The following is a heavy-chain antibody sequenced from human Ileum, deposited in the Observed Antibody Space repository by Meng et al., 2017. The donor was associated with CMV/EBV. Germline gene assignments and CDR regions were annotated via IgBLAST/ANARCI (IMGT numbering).Heavy chain of an antibody. D-gene: IGHD2-15*01. CDR3: TRANSNYAITSTPFDP. V-gene: IGHV1-18*01. J-gene: IGHJ5*02. CDR2: ISVYHDTT. Sequence: SGYNFMSYGIGWVRQAPGQGLEWMGWISVYHDTTKYGQKFQGRVTMTTDTSTSTAYMELRSLRSDDTAVYYCTRANSNYAITSTPFDPWGQGTLVTVSS. CDR1: GYNFMSYG.